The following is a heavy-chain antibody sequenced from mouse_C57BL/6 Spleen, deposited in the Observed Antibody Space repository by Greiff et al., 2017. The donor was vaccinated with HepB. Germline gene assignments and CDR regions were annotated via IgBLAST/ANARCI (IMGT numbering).Heavy chain of an antibody. CDR1: GYTFTSYG. D-gene: IGHD1-1*01. CDR2: IYIGNGYN. J-gene: IGHJ4*01. V-gene: IGHV1-58*01. CDR3: ARRNYDSSMDY. Sequence: VQLQQSGAELVRPGSSVKLSCKTSGYTFTSYGINWVKQRPGQGLEWIGYIYIGNGYNEYNEKVKGKDTLTSDKSDSTAYMQLSSLTSEDSAIYYCARRNYDSSMDYWGQGTSVTVSS.